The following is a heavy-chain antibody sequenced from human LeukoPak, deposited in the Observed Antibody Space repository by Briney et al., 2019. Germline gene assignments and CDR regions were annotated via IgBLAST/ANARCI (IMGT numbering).Heavy chain of an antibody. D-gene: IGHD3-22*01. Sequence: PETPALTCTVSGGSISSYYWSLLGQPPGKGLEWIGVIYYSGITDYNPSLKSRITISVDTSSNQFSLKLTTVTAADTAVYYCARVRALSYYDSSGDLYYFEYWGQRTLVTVSS. CDR3: ARVRALSYYDSSGDLYYFEY. V-gene: IGHV4-59*01. CDR1: GGSISSYY. CDR2: IYYSGIT. J-gene: IGHJ4*02.